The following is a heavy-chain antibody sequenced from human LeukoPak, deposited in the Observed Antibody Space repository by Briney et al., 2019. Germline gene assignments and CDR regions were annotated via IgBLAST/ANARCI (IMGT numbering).Heavy chain of an antibody. V-gene: IGHV1-2*02. CDR1: GYTCTGYY. Sequence: ASVKVSCKASGYTCTGYYMHWVRQAPGQGLEWMGWINPNCGGTNYAQKFQGRVTMTRDTSISTAYMELSRLRSDDTAVYYCARSPARYCSSTSCSFDPWGQGTLVTVSS. CDR2: INPNCGGT. J-gene: IGHJ5*02. CDR3: ARSPARYCSSTSCSFDP. D-gene: IGHD2-2*01.